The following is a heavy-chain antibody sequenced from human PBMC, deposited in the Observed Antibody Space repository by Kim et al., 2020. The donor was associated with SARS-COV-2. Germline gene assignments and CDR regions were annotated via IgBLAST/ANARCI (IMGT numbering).Heavy chain of an antibody. Sequence: GGSLRLSCAASGFTFSSYSMNWVRQAPGKGLEYVSSISTSSSYIYYADSVKGGFTISRDNAKNSLSLQMNSLRAEDTAVYYCVKFKLVVLEPQSYYNGMDVWGQGTMVSVS. CDR1: GFTFSSYS. V-gene: IGHV3-21*01. J-gene: IGHJ6*02. CDR3: VKFKLVVLEPQSYYNGMDV. D-gene: IGHD3-22*01. CDR2: ISTSSSYI.